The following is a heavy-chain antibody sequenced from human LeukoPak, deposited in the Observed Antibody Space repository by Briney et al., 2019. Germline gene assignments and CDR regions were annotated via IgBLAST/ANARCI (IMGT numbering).Heavy chain of an antibody. CDR3: ARAGGVDYDFWSGPAPGWFDP. CDR1: GRPLRDYF. V-gene: IGHV4-59*07. Sequence: ADTLSLTCTLSGRPLRDYFWRWLRQPPAKGLEWVGYVFYNGSTNYNHSVKPRVTISINTQGLEFSLSETAVTAADGHVYYCARAGGVDYDFWSGPAPGWFDPWGQGTLVTVSS. D-gene: IGHD3-3*01. J-gene: IGHJ5*02. CDR2: VFYNGST.